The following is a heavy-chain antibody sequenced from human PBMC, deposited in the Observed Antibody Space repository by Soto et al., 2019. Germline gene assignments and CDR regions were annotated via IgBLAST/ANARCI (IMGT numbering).Heavy chain of an antibody. V-gene: IGHV1-18*01. CDR2: ISTYTGNT. Sequence: QVQLVQSGAEVKKPGASVKVSCKASGYTFTSYGISWVRQAPGQGLEWMGWISTYTGNTNYAQKFQGRVTMTTDTYTSTAYMERRSLRSDDTAVSYGARDIFCGVFGESNWLDPWGQGNLVTVAA. D-gene: IGHD3-10*01. CDR3: ARDIFCGVFGESNWLDP. CDR1: GYTFTSYG. J-gene: IGHJ5*02.